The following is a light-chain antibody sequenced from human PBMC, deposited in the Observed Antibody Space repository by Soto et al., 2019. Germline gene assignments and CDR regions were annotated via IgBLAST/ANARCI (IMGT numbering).Light chain of an antibody. CDR2: DAS. J-gene: IGKJ1*01. CDR3: QQYNSYSK. Sequence: DIQMTQSPSTLSASVGDRVTITCRASQSISSWLAWYQQKPGKAPKLLIYDASSLESGVPSRFSGSGSGTEFTLTISSLQPDDFATYYCQQYNSYSKFGQGSNVDIK. CDR1: QSISSW. V-gene: IGKV1-5*01.